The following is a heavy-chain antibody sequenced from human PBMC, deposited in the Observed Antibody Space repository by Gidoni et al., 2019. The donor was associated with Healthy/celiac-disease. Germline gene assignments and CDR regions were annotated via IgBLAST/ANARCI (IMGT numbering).Heavy chain of an antibody. CDR3: ARLHHDRLGELSLSP. Sequence: EVQLVQSGAEVKKPGESLRISCKGSGYSFTSSWISWVRQMPGKGLEWMGRFDPSDSYTNYSPSFQGHVTISADKSISTAYLQWSSLKASDTAMYYCARLHHDRLGELSLSPWGQGTLVTVSS. CDR2: FDPSDSYT. CDR1: GYSFTSSW. J-gene: IGHJ5*02. D-gene: IGHD3-16*02. V-gene: IGHV5-10-1*01.